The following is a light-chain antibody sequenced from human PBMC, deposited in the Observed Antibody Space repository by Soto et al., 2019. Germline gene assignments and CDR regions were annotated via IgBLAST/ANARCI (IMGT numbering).Light chain of an antibody. CDR3: QQRSSGYT. Sequence: EIVLTQSPATLSLSPGERATLSCRASQSVSSYLAWYHQKPGQAPRLLIYYASNRATGIPARFSGSGSGTDFTLTIRSLEPEDFAVYYCQQRSSGYTFGQGTKLEI. J-gene: IGKJ2*01. CDR2: YAS. V-gene: IGKV3-11*01. CDR1: QSVSSY.